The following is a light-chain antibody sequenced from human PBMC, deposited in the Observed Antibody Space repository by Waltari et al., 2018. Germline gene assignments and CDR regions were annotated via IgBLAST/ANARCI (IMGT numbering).Light chain of an antibody. CDR2: WAS. J-gene: IGKJ1*01. CDR1: QSVLYSPNNKNY. V-gene: IGKV4-1*01. CDR3: QQYYRTPQT. Sequence: DIVMTQSPAPLAVFLGERAAINCKSSQSVLYSPNNKNYLAWYQKKPGQPPKLLIYWASTRESGVPHRCSGSGSGTDFTLTISSLQAEDVAVYYCQQYYRTPQTFGQGTKVEIK.